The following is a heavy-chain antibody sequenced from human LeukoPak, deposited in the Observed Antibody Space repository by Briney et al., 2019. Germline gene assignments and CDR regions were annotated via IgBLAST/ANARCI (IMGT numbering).Heavy chain of an antibody. Sequence: ASVKVSCKASGYTFTDYFMHWVRQGPGQGFEWMGWINPNSGDTNYAQKFQGRVSMTRDTSISTVYMELSSLRSDDTAVYYCGRDVRHTYDYWGQGTLVTVSS. CDR1: GYTFTDYF. D-gene: IGHD3-10*02. CDR2: INPNSGDT. CDR3: GRDVRHTYDY. V-gene: IGHV1-2*02. J-gene: IGHJ4*02.